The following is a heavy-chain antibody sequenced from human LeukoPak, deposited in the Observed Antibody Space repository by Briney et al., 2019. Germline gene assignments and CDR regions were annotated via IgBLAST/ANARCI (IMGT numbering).Heavy chain of an antibody. J-gene: IGHJ4*02. CDR2: IKQDGSEK. D-gene: IGHD3-3*01. Sequence: GGSLRLSCAASGFTFSSYWMSWVRQAPGKGLEWVANIKQDGSEKYYVDSVKGRFTISRDNAKNSLYLQMNSLRAEDTAVYYCARDPTYYDFWSGYEAPSGYYFDYWGQGTLVTVSS. CDR1: GFTFSSYW. V-gene: IGHV3-7*01. CDR3: ARDPTYYDFWSGYEAPSGYYFDY.